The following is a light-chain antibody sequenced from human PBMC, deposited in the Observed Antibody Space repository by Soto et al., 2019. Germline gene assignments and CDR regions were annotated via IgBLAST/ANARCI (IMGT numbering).Light chain of an antibody. J-gene: IGKJ1*01. Sequence: DIQMTQSPSSLSASVGDRVTISCRASQTINTYVNWYLQKPGKAPKLLIYAASSLHSGVPSRFSGSGYGTYFTLTISSLQPEDFATYYCQQSFSTPRTFGQETKVEIK. CDR2: AAS. CDR1: QTINTY. V-gene: IGKV1-39*01. CDR3: QQSFSTPRT.